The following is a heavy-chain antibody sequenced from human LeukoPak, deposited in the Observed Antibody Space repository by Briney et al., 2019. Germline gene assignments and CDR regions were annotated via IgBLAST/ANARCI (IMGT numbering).Heavy chain of an antibody. D-gene: IGHD2-2*01. CDR1: GGSISSSS. CDR2: ISSSSSYI. J-gene: IGHJ4*02. CDR3: ARAPPFQLPPYYFDY. Sequence: PSETLSLTCTVSGGSISSSSYYWGWIRQAPGKGLEWVSSISSSSSYIYYADSVKGRFTISRDNAKNSLYLQMNSLRAEDTAVYYCARAPPFQLPPYYFDYWGQGTLVTVSS. V-gene: IGHV3-21*01.